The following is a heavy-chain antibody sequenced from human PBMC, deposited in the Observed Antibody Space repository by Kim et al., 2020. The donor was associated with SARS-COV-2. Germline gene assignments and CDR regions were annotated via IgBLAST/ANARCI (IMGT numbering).Heavy chain of an antibody. CDR2: ISSSSSYI. CDR1: GFTFSSYS. J-gene: IGHJ4*02. D-gene: IGHD3-22*01. V-gene: IGHV3-21*01. Sequence: GGSLRLSCAASGFTFSSYSMNWVRQAPGKGLEWVSSISSSSSYIYYADSVKGRFTISRDNAKNSLYLQMNSLRAEDTAVYYCARDANYYDSSGYYYDHFDYWGQGTLVTVSS. CDR3: ARDANYYDSSGYYYDHFDY.